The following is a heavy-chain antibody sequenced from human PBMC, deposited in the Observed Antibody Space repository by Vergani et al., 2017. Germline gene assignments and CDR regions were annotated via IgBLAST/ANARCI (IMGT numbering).Heavy chain of an antibody. J-gene: IGHJ4*02. Sequence: EVQLLQSEGAVVKPGGSLRLSCVASGFTFSSHAMRWVRQGHGQGLELVSSINNTGDSTNYADYVKGRFTISRDNSKNTLYLQINSLRVEDTAVYYCGRVSDNYNWGQGTLVTVSS. CDR2: INNTGDST. V-gene: IGHV3-23*01. D-gene: IGHD5-24*01. CDR1: GFTFSSHA. CDR3: GRVSDNYN.